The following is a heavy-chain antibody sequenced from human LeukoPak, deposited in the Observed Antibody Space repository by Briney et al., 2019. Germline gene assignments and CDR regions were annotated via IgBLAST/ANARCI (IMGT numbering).Heavy chain of an antibody. Sequence: SETLSLTCTVSGGSISDYSWSWIRQPPVKVLEWIAYIYYSGITNYKPSIESRVTISLHTSKNQFSLKLSSVTAADTAVYYCARLNLAVAGIEYFDSWGQGTLVTVSS. V-gene: IGHV4-59*08. CDR2: IYYSGIT. J-gene: IGHJ4*02. CDR3: ARLNLAVAGIEYFDS. D-gene: IGHD6-19*01. CDR1: GGSISDYS.